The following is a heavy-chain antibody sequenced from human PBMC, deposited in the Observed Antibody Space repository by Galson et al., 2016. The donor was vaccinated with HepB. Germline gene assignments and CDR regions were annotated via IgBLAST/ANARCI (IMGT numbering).Heavy chain of an antibody. J-gene: IGHJ5*02. CDR2: IHYSGST. V-gene: IGHV4-59*01. Sequence: SETLSLTCTVSGDSITSFYWSWIRQPPGKGLEWIGYIHYSGSTNYNPSLKSRVTISVDTSKNQFSLKLTSVTAADTAVYYCASRADWFDPWGQGTLVTVSS. D-gene: IGHD3-10*01. CDR3: ASRADWFDP. CDR1: GDSITSFY.